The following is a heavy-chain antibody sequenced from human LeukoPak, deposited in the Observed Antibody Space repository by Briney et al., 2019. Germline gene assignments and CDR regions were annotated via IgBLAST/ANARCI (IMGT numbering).Heavy chain of an antibody. J-gene: IGHJ4*02. Sequence: GGSLRLSCAASGFTFSSYAMSCVRQAPVRGLEWVSAISGSGGSTYYADSVKGRFTISRDHSKNTLYLQMNCLRVDDTAVYYCAKDGPVPYYFGCWGQGTLVTVSS. D-gene: IGHD2-2*01. CDR3: AKDGPVPYYFGC. CDR2: ISGSGGST. CDR1: GFTFSSYA. V-gene: IGHV3-23*01.